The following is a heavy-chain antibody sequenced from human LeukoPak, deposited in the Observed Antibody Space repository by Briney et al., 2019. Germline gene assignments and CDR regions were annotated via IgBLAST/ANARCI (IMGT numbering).Heavy chain of an antibody. CDR2: ISSGSTTI. CDR3: AKDLREQWLGDTFDY. V-gene: IGHV3-48*04. J-gene: IGHJ4*02. D-gene: IGHD6-19*01. Sequence: HPGGSLRLSCAASGFTFSSYSMNWVRQAPGKGLEWVSYISSGSTTIYYADSVKGRFTISRDNAKNSLYLQMNSLRAEDTAVYYCAKDLREQWLGDTFDYWGQGTLVTVSS. CDR1: GFTFSSYS.